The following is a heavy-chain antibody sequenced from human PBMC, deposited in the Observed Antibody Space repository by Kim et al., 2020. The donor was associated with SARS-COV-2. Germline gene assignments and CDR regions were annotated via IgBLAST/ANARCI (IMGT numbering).Heavy chain of an antibody. J-gene: IGHJ6*02. Sequence: SETLSLTCAVYGGYFSGYYWSWIRQTAGKGLEWIGEINHSGSTNYNPSLKSRVTISVDTSKNQFSLKLSSVTAADTAVYYCARGTTVTTFFYYYYGMDVWGQGTTVTVSS. CDR2: INHSGST. V-gene: IGHV4-34*01. CDR1: GGYFSGYY. CDR3: ARGTTVTTFFYYYYGMDV. D-gene: IGHD4-17*01.